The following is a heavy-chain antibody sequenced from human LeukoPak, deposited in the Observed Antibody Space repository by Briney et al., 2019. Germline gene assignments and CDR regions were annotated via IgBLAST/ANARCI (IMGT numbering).Heavy chain of an antibody. CDR1: GFTFSSYA. J-gene: IGHJ4*02. D-gene: IGHD4-17*01. V-gene: IGHV3-23*01. CDR3: AKEGPAVTSYPQGVFDY. Sequence: AGTLTFSCAASGFTFSSYAMSWVRQAQGKGLEWVSAINYSGGSTYYADSVKGRFTISRDNSKNTLYLQMNSLRAEDTAVYYCAKEGPAVTSYPQGVFDYWGQGTLVTVSS. CDR2: INYSGGST.